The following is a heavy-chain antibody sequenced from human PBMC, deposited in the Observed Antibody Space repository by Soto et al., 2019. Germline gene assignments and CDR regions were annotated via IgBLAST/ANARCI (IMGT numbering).Heavy chain of an antibody. CDR1: GFSFSNYE. J-gene: IGHJ4*02. V-gene: IGHV3-48*03. D-gene: IGHD5-12*01. CDR2: ISLSGTTI. Sequence: EVQLVESGGGLVQPGGSLRLSCAASGFSFSNYEIDWVRQAPGKGLEWISYISLSGTTIYYADSVKGRFTMSRDNANNSLSLQMTSLRAEDTALYYCARVRDGYNLAVLDYWGQGTLVTVSS. CDR3: ARVRDGYNLAVLDY.